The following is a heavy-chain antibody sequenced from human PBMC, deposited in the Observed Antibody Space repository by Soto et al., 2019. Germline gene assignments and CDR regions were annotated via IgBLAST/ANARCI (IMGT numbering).Heavy chain of an antibody. CDR2: IIPIFGTA. V-gene: IGHV1-69*12. D-gene: IGHD6-13*01. CDR1: GGTFSSYA. Sequence: QVQLVQSGAEVKKPGSSVKVSCKASGGTFSSYAISWVRQAPGQGLEWMGGIIPIFGTANYAQKFQVMVTITADESTSTAYMELSSLRSEYTAVYYFTVEYSRPGGYFDYWGQGTLVTVSS. J-gene: IGHJ4*02. CDR3: TVEYSRPGGYFDY.